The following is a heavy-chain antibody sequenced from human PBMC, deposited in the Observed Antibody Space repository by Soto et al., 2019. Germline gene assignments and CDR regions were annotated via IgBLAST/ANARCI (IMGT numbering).Heavy chain of an antibody. CDR1: GGSFSGYY. CDR3: ASMISANYDILTGYYSYFDY. D-gene: IGHD3-9*01. V-gene: IGHV4-34*01. Sequence: SETLSLTCAVCGGSFSGYYWSWIRQPPGKGLEWIGEINHSGSTNYNPSLKSRVTISVDTSKNQFSLKLSSVTAADTAVYYCASMISANYDILTGYYSYFDYWGQGTLVTVSS. CDR2: INHSGST. J-gene: IGHJ4*02.